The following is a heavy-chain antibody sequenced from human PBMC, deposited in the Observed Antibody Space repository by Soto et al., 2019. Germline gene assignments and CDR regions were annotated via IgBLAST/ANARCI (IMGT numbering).Heavy chain of an antibody. CDR3: ARHEEELVTADYFDY. V-gene: IGHV4-39*01. CDR1: GGSISSSSYY. Sequence: PSETLSLTCTVSGGSISSSSYYWGWIRQPPGKGLEWIGSIYYSGSTYYNPSLKSRVTISVDTSKNQFSLKLSSVTAADTAVYYCARHEEELVTADYFDYWGQGTLVTVSS. J-gene: IGHJ4*02. CDR2: IYYSGST. D-gene: IGHD6-13*01.